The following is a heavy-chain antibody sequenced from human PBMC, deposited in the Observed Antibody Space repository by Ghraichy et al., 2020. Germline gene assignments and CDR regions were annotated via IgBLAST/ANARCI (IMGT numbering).Heavy chain of an antibody. CDR2: ISSSSSTI. CDR1: GFTFSSYS. CDR3: AREYYDFWSGYSYYYYGMDV. D-gene: IGHD3-3*01. J-gene: IGHJ6*02. V-gene: IGHV3-48*04. Sequence: GGSLRLSCAASGFTFSSYSMNWVRQAPGKGLEWVSYISSSSSTIYYADSVKGRFTISRDNAKNSLYLQMNSLRAEDTAVYYCAREYYDFWSGYSYYYYGMDVWGQGTTVTVSS.